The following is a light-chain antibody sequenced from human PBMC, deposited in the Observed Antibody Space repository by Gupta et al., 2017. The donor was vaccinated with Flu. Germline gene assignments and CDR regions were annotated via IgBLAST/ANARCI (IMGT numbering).Light chain of an antibody. V-gene: IGKV1-5*03. J-gene: IGKJ1*01. CDR2: KAS. CDR1: QSVNSY. Sequence: DIQVTQSPSTLSASAGDRVTITCRASQSVNSYLAWYQQKPGVAPKLLINKASNLESGVPSRFSGSGSGTEFTLTISNLQPDDFATYYCQQEDDYPWTFGQGTKVEIK. CDR3: QQEDDYPWT.